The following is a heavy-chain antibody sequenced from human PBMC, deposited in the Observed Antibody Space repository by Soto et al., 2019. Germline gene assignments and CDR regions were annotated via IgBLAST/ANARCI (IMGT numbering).Heavy chain of an antibody. D-gene: IGHD3-16*02. CDR3: ASSNYDYVWGSYRPSDY. V-gene: IGHV3-48*03. CDR2: ISSSGSTI. J-gene: IGHJ4*02. CDR1: GFTFSSYE. Sequence: GGSLRLSCAASGFTFSSYEMNWVRQAPGKGLEWVSYISSSGSTIYYADSVKGRFTISRDNAKNSLYLQMNSLRAEDTAVYYRASSNYDYVWGSYRPSDYWGQGTLVTVS.